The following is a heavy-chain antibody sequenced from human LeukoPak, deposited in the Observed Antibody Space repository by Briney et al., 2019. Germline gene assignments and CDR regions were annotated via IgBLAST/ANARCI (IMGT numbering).Heavy chain of an antibody. Sequence: SETLSLTRTVSGGSLSSESYYWSWIRQPAGKGLEWLGRINTSGNINYNPSLKSRVTLSVDTSNNQFSLKLSSLTAADTAVYYCARGLSSSWYWFDTWGQGTLVTVSS. V-gene: IGHV4-61*02. CDR1: GGSLSSESYY. J-gene: IGHJ5*02. CDR2: INTSGNI. CDR3: ARGLSSSWYWFDT. D-gene: IGHD2-2*01.